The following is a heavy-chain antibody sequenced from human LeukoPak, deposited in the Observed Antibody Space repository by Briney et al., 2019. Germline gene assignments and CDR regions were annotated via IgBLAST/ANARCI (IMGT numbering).Heavy chain of an antibody. CDR2: ISSSSSYI. J-gene: IGHJ4*02. D-gene: IGHD2-15*01. V-gene: IGHV3-21*01. CDR1: GFTFNSYA. CDR3: ARRYCSGGSCHPPDY. Sequence: GGSLRLSCAAAGFTFNSYAMSWVRQAPGKGLEWVSSISSSSSYIYYADSVKGRFTISRDNAKNSLYLQMNSLRAEDTAVYYCARRYCSGGSCHPPDYWGQGTLVTVSS.